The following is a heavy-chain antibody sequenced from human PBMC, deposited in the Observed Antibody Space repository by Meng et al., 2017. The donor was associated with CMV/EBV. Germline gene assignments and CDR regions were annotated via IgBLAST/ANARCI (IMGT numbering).Heavy chain of an antibody. D-gene: IGHD2-2*01. Sequence: ASVKVSCKASGYTFTSYGISWVRQATGQGLEWMGWISAYNGNTNYAQKLQGRVTMTTDTSTSTAYMELRSLRSDDTAVYYCAREGLARHCSSTSCPRDYYYGMDVWGQGTTVTVSS. V-gene: IGHV1-18*01. CDR3: AREGLARHCSSTSCPRDYYYGMDV. CDR2: ISAYNGNT. CDR1: GYTFTSYG. J-gene: IGHJ6*02.